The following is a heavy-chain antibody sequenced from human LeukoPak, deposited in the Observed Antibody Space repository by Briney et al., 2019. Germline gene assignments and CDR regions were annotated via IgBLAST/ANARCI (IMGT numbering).Heavy chain of an antibody. CDR3: ARGSVVVVAATPFDY. D-gene: IGHD2-15*01. V-gene: IGHV1-2*02. Sequence: ASVKVSCKASGYTFTGYYMHWVRQAPGQGLEWMGWMNPNSGGTNYAQKFQGRVTMTRDTSISTAYMELSSLRSDDTAVYYCARGSVVVVAATPFDYWGQGTLVTVSS. J-gene: IGHJ4*02. CDR1: GYTFTGYY. CDR2: MNPNSGGT.